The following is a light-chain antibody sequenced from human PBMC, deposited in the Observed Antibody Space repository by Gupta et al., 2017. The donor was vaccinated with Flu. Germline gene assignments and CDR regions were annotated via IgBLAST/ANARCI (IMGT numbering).Light chain of an antibody. Sequence: PSFLSASVGDRVTITCRASQGISSYLAWYQQKPGKAPKLLIYAASTLQSGVPSRFSGSGSGTEFTLTISSLQPEDFATYYCQQLNSYLFTFGPGTKVDIK. J-gene: IGKJ3*01. CDR1: QGISSY. CDR3: QQLNSYLFT. CDR2: AAS. V-gene: IGKV1-9*01.